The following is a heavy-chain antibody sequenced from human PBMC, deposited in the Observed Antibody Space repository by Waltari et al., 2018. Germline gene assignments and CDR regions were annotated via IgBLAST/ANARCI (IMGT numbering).Heavy chain of an antibody. V-gene: IGHV1-69*04. Sequence: QVQLVQSGAEVKKPGSSVKVSCKASGGTFSSYAISWVRQAPGQGLEWMGGIIPILGIANYAQKFQGRVTITADESTSTAYMELSSLRSEDTAVYYCARVGGGSSLRVYYYYYYYMDVWGKGTTVTVSS. J-gene: IGHJ6*03. CDR3: ARVGGGSSLRVYYYYYYYMDV. CDR1: GGTFSSYA. CDR2: IIPILGIA. D-gene: IGHD2-15*01.